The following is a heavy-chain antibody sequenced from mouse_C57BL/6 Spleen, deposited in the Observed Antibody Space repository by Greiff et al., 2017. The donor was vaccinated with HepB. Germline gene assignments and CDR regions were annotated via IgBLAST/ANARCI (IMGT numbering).Heavy chain of an antibody. V-gene: IGHV5-12*01. CDR2: ISNGGGST. CDR3: ARKGAGYWYFDV. Sequence: VQLKESGGGLVQPGGSLKLSCAASGFTFSDYYMYWVRQTPEKRLEWVAYISNGGGSTYYPDTVKGRFTISRDNAKNTLYLQMSRLKSEDTAMYYCARKGAGYWYFDVWGPGTTVTVSS. J-gene: IGHJ1*01. CDR1: GFTFSDYY.